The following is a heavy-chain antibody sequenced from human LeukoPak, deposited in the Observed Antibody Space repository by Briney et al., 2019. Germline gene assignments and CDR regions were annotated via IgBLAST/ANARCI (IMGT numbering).Heavy chain of an antibody. D-gene: IGHD3-22*01. V-gene: IGHV4-34*01. CDR3: ARARSGYYNENFDY. CDR2: INHSGST. J-gene: IGHJ4*02. CDR1: GGSFSGYY. Sequence: PSETLSLTCGVYGGSFSGYYWSWIRQPPGKGLEWIGEINHSGSTNYNPSLKSRVTISVDTSKNQFSLKLSSVTAADTAVYYCARARSGYYNENFDYWGQGTLVTVSS.